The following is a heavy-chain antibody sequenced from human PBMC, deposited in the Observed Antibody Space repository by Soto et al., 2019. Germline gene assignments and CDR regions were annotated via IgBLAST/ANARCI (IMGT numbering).Heavy chain of an antibody. D-gene: IGHD6-19*01. V-gene: IGHV1-46*04. CDR2: INPSSGTT. CDR3: AHRGSSGWLDY. Sequence: GASVKVSCKASGYTFTSDYMHWVRQAPGQGPEWMGIINPSSGTTTYCPSLKSRLIITKDTSKNQVVLIMTNLDSVDTATYYCAHRGSSGWLDYWGQGTLVTVSS. CDR1: GYTFTSDY. J-gene: IGHJ4*02.